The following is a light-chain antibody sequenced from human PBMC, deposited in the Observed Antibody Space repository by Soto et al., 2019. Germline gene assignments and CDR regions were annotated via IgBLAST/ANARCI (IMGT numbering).Light chain of an antibody. CDR3: SSKRATASLV. Sequence: QTVLTQPASVSGSPGQTITISCTGTSSDVGAYNYVSWYQQHPGKAPKLMIYEVSNRPSGVSDRFSGSKSGNTASLTISGLHAADEADYYCSSKRATASLVFGTGTKVTVL. CDR2: EVS. CDR1: SSDVGAYNY. V-gene: IGLV2-14*01. J-gene: IGLJ1*01.